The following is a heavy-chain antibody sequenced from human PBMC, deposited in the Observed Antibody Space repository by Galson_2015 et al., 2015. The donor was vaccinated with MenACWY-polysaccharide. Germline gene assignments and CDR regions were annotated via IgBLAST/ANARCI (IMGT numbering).Heavy chain of an antibody. CDR1: GFTFSSYG. Sequence: SLRLSCAASGFTFSSYGMSWVRQAPGKGLEWVASISGSGGSTFYAHSVKGRLTISRDNSKNTLSLQVNSLRAEDTAKYYCAKDLRVGATAGSELDFWGQGTLVTVSS. CDR3: AKDLRVGATAGSELDF. V-gene: IGHV3-23*01. J-gene: IGHJ4*02. CDR2: ISGSGGST. D-gene: IGHD1-26*01.